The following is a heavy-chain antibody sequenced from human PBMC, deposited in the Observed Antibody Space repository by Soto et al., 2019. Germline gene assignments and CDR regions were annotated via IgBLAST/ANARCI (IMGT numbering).Heavy chain of an antibody. CDR2: IKSHTDGATT. J-gene: IGHJ4*02. D-gene: IGHD3-10*01. Sequence: EVQLVESGGGLIQPGGSLRLSCAASGFTFTSSWMTWVRQAPGRGLEWDGRIKSHTDGATTDYAASVKDRFTISRDDSNNTLYLQLKSLKTEDTAVYCCTKSNYYDSGNVPQAPLDYWGQGTVVTVSS. CDR1: GFTFTSSW. CDR3: TKSNYYDSGNVPQAPLDY. V-gene: IGHV3-15*07.